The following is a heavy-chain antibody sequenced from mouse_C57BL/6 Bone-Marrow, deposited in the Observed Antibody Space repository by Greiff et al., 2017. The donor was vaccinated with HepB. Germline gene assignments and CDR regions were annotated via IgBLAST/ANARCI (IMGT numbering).Heavy chain of an antibody. J-gene: IGHJ4*01. Sequence: EVHLVESEGGLVQPGSSMKLSCTASGFTFSDYYMAWVRQVPEKGLEWVANINYDGSSTYYLDSLKSRFIISRDNAKNILYLQMSSLKSEDTATYYCARAPYGYSDAMDYWGQGTSVTVSS. CDR2: INYDGSST. CDR1: GFTFSDYY. V-gene: IGHV5-16*01. D-gene: IGHD2-2*01. CDR3: ARAPYGYSDAMDY.